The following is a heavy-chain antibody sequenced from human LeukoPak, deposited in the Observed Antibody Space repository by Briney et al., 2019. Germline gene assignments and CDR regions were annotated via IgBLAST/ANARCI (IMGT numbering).Heavy chain of an antibody. CDR3: ARETDTAMADDAFDI. CDR2: ISSSSSYI. D-gene: IGHD5-18*01. Sequence: PGGSLRLSCAASGFTFSSYSMNWVRQAPGKGLEWVSSISSSSSYIYYADSVKGRFTISRDNAKNSLYLQMNSLRAEDTAVYYCARETDTAMADDAFDIWGQGTMVTASS. CDR1: GFTFSSYS. J-gene: IGHJ3*02. V-gene: IGHV3-21*01.